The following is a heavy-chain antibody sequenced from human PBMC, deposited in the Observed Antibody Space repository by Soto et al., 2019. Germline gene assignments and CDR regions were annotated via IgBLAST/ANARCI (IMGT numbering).Heavy chain of an antibody. V-gene: IGHV4-31*03. CDR1: GGSISSGGYY. CDR3: ARDAPYNGDYMRIHAFDI. D-gene: IGHD4-17*01. CDR2: IYYSGST. J-gene: IGHJ3*02. Sequence: QVQLQESGPGLVKPSQTLSLTCTVSGGSISSGGYYWSWIRQHPGKGLEWIGYIYYSGSTHYNPSLKSRVTISVDTSKNQFSLKLSSVTAADTAVYYCARDAPYNGDYMRIHAFDIWGQGTMVTVSS.